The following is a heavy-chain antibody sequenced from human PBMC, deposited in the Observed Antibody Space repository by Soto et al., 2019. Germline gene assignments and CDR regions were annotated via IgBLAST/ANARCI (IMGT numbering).Heavy chain of an antibody. J-gene: IGHJ4*02. CDR3: AKDPSLLWFGELPIDY. Sequence: PWGSMRLSCAASRVTFNSYAMSGVRQDPGKGLEWVSAISGSGGSTYYADSVKGRFTISRDNSKNTLYLQMNSLRAEDTAVYYCAKDPSLLWFGELPIDYWGQGTLVTVSS. D-gene: IGHD3-10*01. V-gene: IGHV3-23*01. CDR2: ISGSGGST. CDR1: RVTFNSYA.